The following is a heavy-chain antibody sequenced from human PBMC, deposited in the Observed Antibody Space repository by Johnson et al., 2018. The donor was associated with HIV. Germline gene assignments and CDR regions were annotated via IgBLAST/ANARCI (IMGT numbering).Heavy chain of an antibody. CDR1: GFTFSSYA. V-gene: IGHV3-30-3*01. CDR3: ARDGIGRGIVGANDAFDI. J-gene: IGHJ3*02. Sequence: QVQLVESGGGLVQPGRSLRLSCAASGFTFSSYAMHRVRQAPGKGLEWVAVISYDGSNKYYADSVKVRFTISRDNSKNTLYLQMNSLRAEDTAVYYCARDGIGRGIVGANDAFDIWGQGTMVTVSS. CDR2: ISYDGSNK. D-gene: IGHD1-26*01.